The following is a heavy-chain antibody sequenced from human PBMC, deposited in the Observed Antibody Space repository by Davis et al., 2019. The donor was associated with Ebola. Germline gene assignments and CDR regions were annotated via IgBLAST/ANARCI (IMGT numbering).Heavy chain of an antibody. V-gene: IGHV1-18*04. CDR3: AIAASGNFYFDY. CDR2: INPHNGNT. J-gene: IGHJ4*02. D-gene: IGHD3-10*01. CDR1: GYTFTSYG. Sequence: AASVKVSCKASGYTFTSYGITWVRQAPGQGLEWMGWINPHNGNTNYAQKVQGRVTMTTDTSTSTAYLELSSLRSEDTAVYYCAIAASGNFYFDYWGQGSLVTVSS.